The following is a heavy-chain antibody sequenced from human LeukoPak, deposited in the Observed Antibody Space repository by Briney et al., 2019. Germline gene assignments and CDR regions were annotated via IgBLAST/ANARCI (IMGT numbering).Heavy chain of an antibody. CDR1: GFTFEDYA. CDR2: ISWNSGSI. CDR3: AKGSGRYWTFFDF. V-gene: IGHV3-9*01. D-gene: IGHD1-26*01. Sequence: PGGSLRLSCTVSGFTFEDYAMHWVRHAPGKGLEWVSGISWNSGSIYYVESVKGRFTISRDNGENSLYLQMNSLTVEDTALYYCAKGSGRYWTFFDFWGQGTLVAVSS. J-gene: IGHJ4*02.